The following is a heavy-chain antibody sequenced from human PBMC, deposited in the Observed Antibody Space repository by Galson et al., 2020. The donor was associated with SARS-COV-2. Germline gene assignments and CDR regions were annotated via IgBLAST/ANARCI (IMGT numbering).Heavy chain of an antibody. Sequence: SQTPSLTCAISGDSVSSNSAAWNWIRQSPSRGLEWLGRTYYRSKWYNDYAVSVKSRITINPDTSKNQFSLQLNSVTPEDTAVYYCARGREGSGGLCDYYYYGMDVWGQGTTVTVSS. CDR1: GDSVSSNSAA. J-gene: IGHJ6*02. CDR3: ARGREGSGGLCDYYYYGMDV. D-gene: IGHD6-19*01. CDR2: TYYRSKWYN. V-gene: IGHV6-1*01.